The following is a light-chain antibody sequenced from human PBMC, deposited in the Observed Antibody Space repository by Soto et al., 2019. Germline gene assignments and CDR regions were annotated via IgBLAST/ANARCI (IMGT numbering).Light chain of an antibody. CDR3: QQYDSSPWT. Sequence: EVVLTQSPGTLSLSPGVRATLSCRASQSVRNSYFAWYQQKPGRSPRLLIYGASTRATGIPDRFSGRGSQTDFTLTIRRLEPEDFAVYYCQQYDSSPWTFGQGTKVEI. CDR2: GAS. V-gene: IGKV3-20*01. J-gene: IGKJ1*01. CDR1: QSVRNSY.